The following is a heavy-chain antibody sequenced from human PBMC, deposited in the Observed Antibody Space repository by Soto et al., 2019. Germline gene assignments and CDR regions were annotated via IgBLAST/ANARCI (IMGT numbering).Heavy chain of an antibody. CDR3: ARGRWELPY. V-gene: IGHV4-59*01. Sequence: QVQLQESGPGLAKPSETLSLTCTVSGGSSSGYYWSWIRQPPGKNLEWIGYIHHSGSTNYNPSLKSRVTISVDTSKNQVSLRLNSVTAAVTALYYCARGRWELPYWGQGTLVTVSS. CDR1: GGSSSGYY. CDR2: IHHSGST. D-gene: IGHD2-21*01. J-gene: IGHJ4*02.